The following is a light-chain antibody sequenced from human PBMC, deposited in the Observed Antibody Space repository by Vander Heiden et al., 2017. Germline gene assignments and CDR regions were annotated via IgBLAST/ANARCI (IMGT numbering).Light chain of an antibody. CDR1: NSNIGAGFD. CDR3: QSYDSSLSGVV. V-gene: IGLV1-40*01. J-gene: IGLJ2*01. Sequence: QSVLTLPPSVSGAPGQRVTSSCTGSNSNIGAGFDVHWYQQLPGTAPKLLIYGNSNRPSGVPDRFSGSRSGTSASLAITGLQAEDEADYYCQSYDSSLSGVVFGGGTKLTVL. CDR2: GNS.